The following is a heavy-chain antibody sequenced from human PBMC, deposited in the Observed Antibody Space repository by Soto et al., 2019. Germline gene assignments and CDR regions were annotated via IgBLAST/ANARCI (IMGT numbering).Heavy chain of an antibody. J-gene: IGHJ4*02. D-gene: IGHD4-17*01. CDR1: GGSVSDKTYY. V-gene: IGHV4-61*01. CDR3: ARTTAVPNTLRSRYFFDY. Sequence: SETLSLTCSVFGGSVSDKTYYWSWIRQPPGKRLEWIGYVYYSGTTNYNPSLKSRVTISVDLSKNRFSLRLSSVTTADTALYYCARTTAVPNTLRSRYFFDYWGQGTLVTVS. CDR2: VYYSGTT.